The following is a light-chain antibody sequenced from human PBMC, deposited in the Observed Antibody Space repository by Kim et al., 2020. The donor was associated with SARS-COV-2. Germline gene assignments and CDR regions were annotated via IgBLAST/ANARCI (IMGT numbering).Light chain of an antibody. CDR2: QDT. J-gene: IGLJ3*02. Sequence: SSELTQPPSLSVSPGQTASITCSGDKLGNKYTYWYQQKPGQSPVLVMFQDTKRPSGIPERFSGSNSGNTATLTISGTQAMDEADYYCQAWDGSSVVFGGG. CDR1: KLGNKY. V-gene: IGLV3-1*01. CDR3: QAWDGSSVV.